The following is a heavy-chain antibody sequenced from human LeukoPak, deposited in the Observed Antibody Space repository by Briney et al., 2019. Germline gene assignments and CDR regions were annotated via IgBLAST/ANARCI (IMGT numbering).Heavy chain of an antibody. CDR1: GYTFTSYD. V-gene: IGHV1-2*02. D-gene: IGHD3-22*01. CDR3: ARGYDSSGDFDY. J-gene: IGHJ4*02. CDR2: MNPNSGGT. Sequence: ASVKVSCKASGYTFTSYDINWVRQATGQGLEWMGWMNPNSGGTNYAQKFQGRVTMTRDTSISTAYMELSRLRSDDTAVYYCARGYDSSGDFDYWGQGTLVTVSS.